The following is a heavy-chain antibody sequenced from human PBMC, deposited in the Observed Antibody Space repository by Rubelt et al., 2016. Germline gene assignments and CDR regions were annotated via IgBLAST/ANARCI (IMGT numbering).Heavy chain of an antibody. D-gene: IGHD1-26*01. Sequence: GRSLRLSCAASGFTFSDHCMSWVRQAPGKGLEWVANINQDGSEKKYVDSVKGRFTISRDNAKNSLYLQMNSLSAEDTAVYYCARVNWEESYPRSDYWGQGTLVTVSS. J-gene: IGHJ4*02. CDR2: INQDGSEK. CDR1: GFTFSDHC. V-gene: IGHV3-7*04. CDR3: ARVNWEESYPRSDY.